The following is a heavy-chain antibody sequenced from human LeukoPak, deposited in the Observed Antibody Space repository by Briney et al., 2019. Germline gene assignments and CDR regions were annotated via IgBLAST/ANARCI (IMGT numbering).Heavy chain of an antibody. Sequence: LETLSLTCAVYGGSFSGYYWSWIRQPPGKGLEWIGEINHSGSTNYNPSLKSRVTISVDTSKNQFSLKLSSVTAADTAVYYCARHPYYYGSGSYYRGLSWFDPWGQGTLVTVSS. CDR2: INHSGST. CDR3: ARHPYYYGSGSYYRGLSWFDP. CDR1: GGSFSGYY. D-gene: IGHD3-10*01. J-gene: IGHJ5*02. V-gene: IGHV4-34*01.